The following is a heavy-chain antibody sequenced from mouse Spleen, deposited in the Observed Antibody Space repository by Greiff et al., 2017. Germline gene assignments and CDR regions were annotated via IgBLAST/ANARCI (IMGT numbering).Heavy chain of an antibody. D-gene: IGHD3-2*02. V-gene: IGHV2-2*01. J-gene: IGHJ4*01. CDR2: IWSGGST. Sequence: VKVVESGGGLVKPGGSLKLSCAASGFTFSSYGVHWVRQSPGKGLEWLGVIWSGGSTDYNAAFISRLSISKDNSKSQVFFKMNSLQADDTAIYYCARKGSSIYYYAMDYWGQGTSVTVSS. CDR1: GFTFSSYG. CDR3: ARKGSSIYYYAMDY.